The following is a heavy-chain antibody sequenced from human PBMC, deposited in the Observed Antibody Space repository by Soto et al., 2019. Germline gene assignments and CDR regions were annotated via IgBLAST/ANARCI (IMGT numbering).Heavy chain of an antibody. Sequence: PGGSLRLSCAASGFTFSNYGMHWVRQAPGKGLEWVAVISYDGNNRYYGDSVKGRFTISRDNSKNTVYLQMNSLRVEDTAVYYCASTWSGYYYFYSWGQGTLVTVSS. V-gene: IGHV3-30*03. CDR2: ISYDGNNR. CDR3: ASTWSGYYYFYS. J-gene: IGHJ4*02. CDR1: GFTFSNYG. D-gene: IGHD3-3*01.